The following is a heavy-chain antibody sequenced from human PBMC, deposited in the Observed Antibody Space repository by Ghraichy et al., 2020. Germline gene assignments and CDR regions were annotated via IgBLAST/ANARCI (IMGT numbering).Heavy chain of an antibody. Sequence: GGSLRLSCAASGFAFSDYNMHWIRQAPGKGLEWVSYISTRGTTMYYTDSVKGRFTISRDNAKNSMYLQMNSLRAEDTAVYYCARPHYPGIAATGTFTYWGQGILVTVSS. V-gene: IGHV3-11*01. CDR3: ARPHYPGIAATGTFTY. J-gene: IGHJ4*02. CDR1: GFAFSDYN. D-gene: IGHD6-13*01. CDR2: ISTRGTTM.